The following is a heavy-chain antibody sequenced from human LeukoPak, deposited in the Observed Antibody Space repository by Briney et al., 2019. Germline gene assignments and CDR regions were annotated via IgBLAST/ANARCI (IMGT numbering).Heavy chain of an antibody. CDR1: GYTFTSYY. V-gene: IGHV1-46*01. CDR2: INPSGGST. Sequence: ASVKVSCKASGYTFTSYYMHWVRQAPGQGLEWMGIINPSGGSTSYAQKFQGRVTMTRDMSTSTVYMELSSLRSEDTAVYYCARDSGGITIFGVATPNWFDPWGQGTLVTVSS. D-gene: IGHD3-3*01. J-gene: IGHJ5*02. CDR3: ARDSGGITIFGVATPNWFDP.